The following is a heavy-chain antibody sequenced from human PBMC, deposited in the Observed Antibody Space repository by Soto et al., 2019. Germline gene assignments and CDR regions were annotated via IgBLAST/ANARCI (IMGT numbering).Heavy chain of an antibody. CDR3: AREGGPLTGYAFDI. CDR2: IKQDGSEK. CDR1: GFTFSSYW. D-gene: IGHD3-16*01. V-gene: IGHV3-7*03. J-gene: IGHJ3*02. Sequence: GGSLRLSCAASGFTFSSYWMSWVRQAPGKGLEWVADIKQDGSEKYYVDSVKGRFTISRDNAKKTLYLQMNSLRAEDTAVYYCAREGGPLTGYAFDIWGQGTMVTVSS.